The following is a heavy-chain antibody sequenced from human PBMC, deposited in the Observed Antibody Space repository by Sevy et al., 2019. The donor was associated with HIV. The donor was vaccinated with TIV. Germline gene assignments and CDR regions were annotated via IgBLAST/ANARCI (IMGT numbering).Heavy chain of an antibody. J-gene: IGHJ4*02. CDR2: ISGSGDST. Sequence: GGSLRLSRAASGITFSSYAMTWVRQAPGKGLQWVSAISGSGDSTYYADSVKGRFTISRDNSKNTLYLQMNSLRAEDTAVYYCAKDAAIRRPLTGTDYWGQGTLVTVSS. CDR1: GITFSSYA. V-gene: IGHV3-23*01. CDR3: AKDAAIRRPLTGTDY. D-gene: IGHD6-13*01.